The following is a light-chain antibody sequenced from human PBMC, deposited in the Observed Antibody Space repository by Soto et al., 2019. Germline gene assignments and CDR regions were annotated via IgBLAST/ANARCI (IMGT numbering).Light chain of an antibody. CDR1: HSVRSNY. V-gene: IGKV3-20*01. Sequence: EIVLAQSPGTLSLSSGERATLSCRASHSVRSNYLAWYQQKPGQAPRLLIYGASSRATGIPDRFGGSGSGTDFTLTTSRLEPEDFAVYYCQQYASSPLTFGGGTKVEIK. CDR3: QQYASSPLT. CDR2: GAS. J-gene: IGKJ4*01.